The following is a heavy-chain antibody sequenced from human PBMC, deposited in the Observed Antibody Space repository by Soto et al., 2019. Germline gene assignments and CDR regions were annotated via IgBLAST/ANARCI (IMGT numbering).Heavy chain of an antibody. J-gene: IGHJ4*02. D-gene: IGHD6-13*01. V-gene: IGHV3-30*18. CDR2: ISYDGSNK. Sequence: QVQLVESGGGVVRPGRSLRLSCAASGFTFSSYGMHWVRQAPGKGQEWVAVISYDGSNKYYADSVMGRFTLSRDNSKETRHLQMNSLGAGGTAVDYCANGPPSSRLYGGHLYTPSTIDYWGQGALVNVS. CDR3: ANGPPSSRLYGGHLYTPSTIDY. CDR1: GFTFSSYG.